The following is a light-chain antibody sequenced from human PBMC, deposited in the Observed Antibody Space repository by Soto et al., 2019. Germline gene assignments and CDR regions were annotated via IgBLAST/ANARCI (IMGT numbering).Light chain of an antibody. CDR2: EGS. Sequence: QSALTQPASVSGSPGQSITISCTGTSSDVGSYNLVSWYQQHPGKAPKLVIYEGSKRPSGVSNRFSGYKSGNTASLTIAGLQAEDEADYYCCSYAGSRTDVVFGGGTKLTVL. CDR1: SSDVGSYNL. CDR3: CSYAGSRTDVV. J-gene: IGLJ2*01. V-gene: IGLV2-23*01.